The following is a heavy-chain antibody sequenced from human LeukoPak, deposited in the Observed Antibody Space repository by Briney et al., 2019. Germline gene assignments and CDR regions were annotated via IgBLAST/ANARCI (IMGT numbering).Heavy chain of an antibody. Sequence: GGSLRLSCAASGFTFDDYGMSWVRQAPGKGLECVSGINWNGGSTGYADSVKGRFTISRDNAKNSLYLQMNSLRAEDTALYYCGRGENFWSGYYTSWFDPWGQGTLVTVSS. J-gene: IGHJ5*02. CDR2: INWNGGST. CDR3: GRGENFWSGYYTSWFDP. CDR1: GFTFDDYG. V-gene: IGHV3-20*04. D-gene: IGHD3-3*01.